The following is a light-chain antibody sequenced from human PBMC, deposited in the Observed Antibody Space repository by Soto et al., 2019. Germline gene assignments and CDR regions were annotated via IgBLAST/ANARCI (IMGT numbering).Light chain of an antibody. V-gene: IGLV1-40*01. J-gene: IGLJ3*02. Sequence: QSVLTQPPSVSGAPGQTVTISCAGTSSNIGSNYDVHWYQHLPGTAPKLLIFGYTNRPSGVPDRFSGSKSGNTASLTVSGLQTEDEADYYCSSYAGWINWVFGGGTKLTVL. CDR1: SSNIGSNYD. CDR2: GYT. CDR3: SSYAGWINWV.